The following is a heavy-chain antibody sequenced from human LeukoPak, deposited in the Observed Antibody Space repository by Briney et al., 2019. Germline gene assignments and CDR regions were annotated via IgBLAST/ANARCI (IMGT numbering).Heavy chain of an antibody. Sequence: GGSLRLSCAASGFTFSSYSMNWVRQAPGKGLEWVSSISSSSSYIYYADSVKGRFTISRDNAKNSLYLQMNSLRAEDTAVYYCARSGYCSSSSCYGSDYWGQGTLVTVSS. D-gene: IGHD2-2*03. CDR3: ARSGYCSSSSCYGSDY. CDR2: ISSSSSYI. V-gene: IGHV3-21*01. J-gene: IGHJ4*02. CDR1: GFTFSSYS.